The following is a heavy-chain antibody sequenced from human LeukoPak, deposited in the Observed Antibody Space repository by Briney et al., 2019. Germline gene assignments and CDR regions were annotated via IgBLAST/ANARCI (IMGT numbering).Heavy chain of an antibody. CDR3: ARDQEDYDYVWGSYRYFDY. J-gene: IGHJ4*02. D-gene: IGHD3-16*02. V-gene: IGHV1-18*01. CDR2: ISAYNGNT. Sequence: ASVKVSCKASGYTFTSYGISWVRQAPGQGLEWMGWISAYNGNTNYAQKLQGRVTMTTDTSTSTAYMEPRSLRSDDTAVYYCARDQEDYDYVWGSYRYFDYWGQGTLVTVSS. CDR1: GYTFTSYG.